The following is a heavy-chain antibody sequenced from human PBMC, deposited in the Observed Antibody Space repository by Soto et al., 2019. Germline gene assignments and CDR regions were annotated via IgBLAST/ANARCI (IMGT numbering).Heavy chain of an antibody. Sequence: ASVKVSCKASGYTFTSYGISWVRQAPGQGLEWMGWISAYNGNTNYAQKLQGRVTMTTDTSTSTAYMELRSLRSDDTAVYYCARGDAYYYDSSGCLDYWGQGTLVTVSS. CDR1: GYTFTSYG. J-gene: IGHJ4*02. V-gene: IGHV1-18*01. CDR3: ARGDAYYYDSSGCLDY. D-gene: IGHD3-22*01. CDR2: ISAYNGNT.